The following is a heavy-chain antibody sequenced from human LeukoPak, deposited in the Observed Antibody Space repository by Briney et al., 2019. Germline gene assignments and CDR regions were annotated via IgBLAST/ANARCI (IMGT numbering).Heavy chain of an antibody. J-gene: IGHJ4*02. Sequence: SETLSLTCTVSGGSISSAGYYWSWIRQHPGKGLEWGGYIYYSGSTYYNPSLKRRVTISVDTSKNQFSLKLSSVTAADTAVYYCASRRDSSGYERHWGQGTLVTVSS. V-gene: IGHV4-31*03. CDR2: IYYSGST. D-gene: IGHD3-22*01. CDR3: ASRRDSSGYERH. CDR1: GGSISSAGYY.